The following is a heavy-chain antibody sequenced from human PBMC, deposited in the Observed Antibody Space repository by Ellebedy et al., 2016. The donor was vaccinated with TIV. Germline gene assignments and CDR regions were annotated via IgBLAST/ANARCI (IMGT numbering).Heavy chain of an antibody. Sequence: GGSLRLXCAASGFTFSSSDMHWVRQPTGKGLEWVSAIGTTGRTYYPDSVKGRFTISRENAQNSLYLQMTSLRDGDTAVYYCARRLGFTSGPLADWGQGILVTVSS. CDR3: ARRLGFTSGPLAD. J-gene: IGHJ4*02. V-gene: IGHV3-13*01. D-gene: IGHD6-19*01. CDR1: GFTFSSSD. CDR2: IGTTGRT.